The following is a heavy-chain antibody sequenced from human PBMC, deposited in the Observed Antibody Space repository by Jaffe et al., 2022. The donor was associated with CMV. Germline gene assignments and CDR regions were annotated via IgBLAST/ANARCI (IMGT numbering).Heavy chain of an antibody. V-gene: IGHV3-21*01. CDR3: ARSPPISGSYYAFDI. D-gene: IGHD1-26*01. CDR1: GFTFSSYS. CDR2: ISSSSSYI. Sequence: EVQLVESGGGLVKPGGSLRLSCAASGFTFSSYSMNWVRQAPGKGLEWVSSISSSSSYIYYADSVKGRFTISRDNAKNSLYLQMNSLRAEDTAVYYCARSPPISGSYYAFDIWGQGTMVTVSS. J-gene: IGHJ3*02.